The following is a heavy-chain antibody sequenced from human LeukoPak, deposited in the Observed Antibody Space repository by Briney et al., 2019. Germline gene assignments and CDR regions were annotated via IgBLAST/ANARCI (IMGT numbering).Heavy chain of an antibody. D-gene: IGHD3-10*01. Sequence: PSETLSLTCTVSGGSISSTYYWDWIRQPPGKGLEWMGSIYYSGTTYYNPSLKSRVTIAADASKNQFSLKLSSVTAADTAVYYCARGGRWFGETYYFDYWGQGTLVTVSS. CDR3: ARGGRWFGETYYFDY. CDR1: GGSISSTYY. CDR2: IYYSGTT. V-gene: IGHV4-39*07. J-gene: IGHJ4*01.